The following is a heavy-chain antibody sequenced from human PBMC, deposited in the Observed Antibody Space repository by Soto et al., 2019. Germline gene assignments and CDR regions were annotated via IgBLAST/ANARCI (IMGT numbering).Heavy chain of an antibody. Sequence: SQTLSLTCVISGDSVSSNSAAWNWIKQSPSRGLEWLGRTYYRSKWYNDYAVSVKSRITINPDTSKNQFSLQLNSVTPEDTAVYYCARAWRRWLQVDYWGQGTLVTVSS. D-gene: IGHD5-12*01. CDR3: ARAWRRWLQVDY. CDR1: GDSVSSNSAA. CDR2: TYYRSKWYN. J-gene: IGHJ4*02. V-gene: IGHV6-1*01.